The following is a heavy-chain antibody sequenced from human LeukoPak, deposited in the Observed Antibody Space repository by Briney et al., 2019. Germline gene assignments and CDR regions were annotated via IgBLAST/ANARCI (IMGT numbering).Heavy chain of an antibody. D-gene: IGHD6-19*01. CDR3: ARHFPGVAVAGYYFDY. Sequence: KPSETLSLTCTVSGGSISSSSYYWGWIRQPPGKGLEWIGSIYYSGSTYYNPSLKSRVTISVDTSKNQFSLKLSSVTAADTAVYYCARHFPGVAVAGYYFDYWGQGTLDTVSS. CDR2: IYYSGST. J-gene: IGHJ4*02. CDR1: GGSISSSSYY. V-gene: IGHV4-39*01.